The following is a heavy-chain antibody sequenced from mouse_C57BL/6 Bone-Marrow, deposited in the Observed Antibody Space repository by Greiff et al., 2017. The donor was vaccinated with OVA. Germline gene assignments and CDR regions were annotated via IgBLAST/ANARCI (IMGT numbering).Heavy chain of an antibody. J-gene: IGHJ4*01. Sequence: EVQVVESGGGLVQPGGSLKLSCAASGFTFSDYGMAWVRQAPRKGPEWVAFISNLAYSIYYADTVTGRFTISRENAKHTLYLEMSSLRSEDTAMYYCARGGLREWYAMDYWGQGTSVTVSS. V-gene: IGHV5-15*01. CDR2: ISNLAYSI. CDR3: ARGGLREWYAMDY. CDR1: GFTFSDYG. D-gene: IGHD2-2*01.